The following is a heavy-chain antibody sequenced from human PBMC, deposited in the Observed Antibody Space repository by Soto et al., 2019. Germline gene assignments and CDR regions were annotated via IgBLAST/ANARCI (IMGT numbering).Heavy chain of an antibody. J-gene: IGHJ4*02. V-gene: IGHV1-69*02. CDR2: IIPIFGLA. CDR1: GGTFSTYT. D-gene: IGHD5-18*01. CDR3: AFAVNTGVVYFDH. Sequence: QVQLVQSGAEVKKPGSSVKLSCRASGGTFSTYTISWVRQAPGQGLEWMGRIIPIFGLANNAQKFQGRVTIADDKSTDTAPMEMRSLRSEDTAVYYCAFAVNTGVVYFDHWGQGPLVTASS.